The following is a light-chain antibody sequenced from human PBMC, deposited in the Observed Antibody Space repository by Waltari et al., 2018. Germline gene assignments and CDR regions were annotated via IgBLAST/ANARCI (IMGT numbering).Light chain of an antibody. CDR2: YDD. V-gene: IGLV1-36*01. Sequence: QSVLTQPPSVSEAPRQRVTIACSGSSSHIGNNFVNWYQQVPGEAPKLLIYYDDMLPSGVSDRFSGSRSGTSASLAISGLQSEDEADYYCAAWDDNLNAVVFGGGTKVTVL. CDR1: SSHIGNNF. CDR3: AAWDDNLNAVV. J-gene: IGLJ2*01.